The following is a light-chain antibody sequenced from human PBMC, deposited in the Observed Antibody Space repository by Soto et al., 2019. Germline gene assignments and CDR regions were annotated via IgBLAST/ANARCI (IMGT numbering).Light chain of an antibody. V-gene: IGKV3-20*01. J-gene: IGKJ2*01. Sequence: EVVLTQSPGTLSLSPGERATLSCSASQSVSNNYFAWYQQKPGQAPRRLICGSSDRATGIPDRFSGRGSGPDFTLPISRLEPADFAVYYCQQYGSSPPYTWGQGTKLQIK. CDR2: GSS. CDR1: QSVSNNY. CDR3: QQYGSSPPYT.